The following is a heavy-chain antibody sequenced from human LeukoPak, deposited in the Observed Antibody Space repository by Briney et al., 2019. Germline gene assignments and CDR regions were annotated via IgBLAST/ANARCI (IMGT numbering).Heavy chain of an antibody. D-gene: IGHD3/OR15-3a*01. CDR1: GFIFSTYS. CDR2: ISSSSSTI. J-gene: IGHJ6*02. Sequence: GGSLRLSCAASGFIFSTYSMNWVRQAPGKGLEWVSYISSSSSTIYYADSVKGRFTISRDNAKNSLYLQMNSLRAEDTAVYYCAREGTSRGMDVWGQGTTVTVSS. V-gene: IGHV3-48*04. CDR3: AREGTSRGMDV.